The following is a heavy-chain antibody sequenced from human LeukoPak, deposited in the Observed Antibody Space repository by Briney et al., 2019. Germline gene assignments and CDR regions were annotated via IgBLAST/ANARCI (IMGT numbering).Heavy chain of an antibody. CDR3: ATQARGYFYY. CDR1: GYTLTQLA. CDR2: FDPEDGET. Sequence: ASVKVSCKVSGYTLTQLAIHWVRQAPGKGLEWMGGFDPEDGETVYAQKFQDRVTMTEDTSTDTASMELTSLASEDTAVYYCATQARGYFYYWGQGTLVTASS. V-gene: IGHV1-24*01. J-gene: IGHJ4*02.